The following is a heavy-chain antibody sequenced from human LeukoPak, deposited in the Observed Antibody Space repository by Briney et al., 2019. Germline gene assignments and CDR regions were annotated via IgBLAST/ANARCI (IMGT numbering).Heavy chain of an antibody. CDR3: ARERIQLWFGRVYYFDY. CDR2: INHSGST. Sequence: SETLSLTCAVYGGSFSGYYWSWIRQPPGKGLEWIGEINHSGSTNYNPSLKSRVTISVDTSKNQFSLKLSSVTAADTAVYYCARERIQLWFGRVYYFDYRGQGTLVTVSS. V-gene: IGHV4-34*01. J-gene: IGHJ4*02. D-gene: IGHD5-18*01. CDR1: GGSFSGYY.